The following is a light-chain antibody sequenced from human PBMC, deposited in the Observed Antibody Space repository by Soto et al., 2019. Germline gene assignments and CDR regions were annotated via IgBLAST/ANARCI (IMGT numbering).Light chain of an antibody. Sequence: EIVLTQSPGTLSLSPGERATLSCRASQSISSSYLARYQQKVGQAPRLLIYGASSRATGIPDRFSGSGSGTDFTLTISRLEPEDFAVYYFQQYGTSPPLYTFGQGTKLEIK. V-gene: IGKV3-20*01. J-gene: IGKJ2*01. CDR1: QSISSSY. CDR3: QQYGTSPPLYT. CDR2: GAS.